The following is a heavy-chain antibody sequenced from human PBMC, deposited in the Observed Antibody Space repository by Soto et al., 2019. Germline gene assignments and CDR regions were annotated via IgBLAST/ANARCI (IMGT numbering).Heavy chain of an antibody. V-gene: IGHV3-30*18. D-gene: IGHD6-19*01. CDR1: GFTFSSYG. CDR3: AKEREQWLGYDAFDI. CDR2: ISYDGSNK. Sequence: QVQLVESGGGVVQPGRSLRLSCAASGFTFSSYGMHWVRQATGKGLEWVAVISYDGSNKYYADSVKGRFTISRDNSKNTLYLQMNSLRAEDTAVYYCAKEREQWLGYDAFDIWGQGTMVTVSS. J-gene: IGHJ3*02.